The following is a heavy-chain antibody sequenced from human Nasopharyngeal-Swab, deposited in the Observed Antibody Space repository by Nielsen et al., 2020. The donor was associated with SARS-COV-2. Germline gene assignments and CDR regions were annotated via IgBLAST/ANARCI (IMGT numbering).Heavy chain of an antibody. D-gene: IGHD3-10*01. J-gene: IGHJ4*02. Sequence: SETLSLTCTVSGVSISNANHYWGWIRQPPGKGLEWIGSVYYSGRSYINPSLKSRVTLSADTSKNKFSLRLNSVTAADTAVYYCARDLGFGEQQDYWGQGTLVTVSS. CDR2: VYYSGRS. V-gene: IGHV4-39*02. CDR3: ARDLGFGEQQDY. CDR1: GVSISNANHY.